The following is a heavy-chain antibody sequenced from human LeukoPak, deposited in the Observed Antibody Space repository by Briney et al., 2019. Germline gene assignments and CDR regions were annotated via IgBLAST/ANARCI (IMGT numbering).Heavy chain of an antibody. V-gene: IGHV3-30*02. CDR3: ARGGWFGEFKPFDP. CDR2: IRYDGSHQ. Sequence: QPGGSLRLSCAASGFTFSSFAMHWVRQPSGKGLEWVAFIRYDGSHQYYADSVKGRVTISRDNSKNTLYLQMNCLRPEDTAVYYCARGGWFGEFKPFDPWGQGTLVTVSS. CDR1: GFTFSSFA. J-gene: IGHJ5*02. D-gene: IGHD3-10*01.